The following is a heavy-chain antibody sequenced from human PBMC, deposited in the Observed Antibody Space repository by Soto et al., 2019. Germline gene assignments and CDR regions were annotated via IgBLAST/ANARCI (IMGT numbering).Heavy chain of an antibody. J-gene: IGHJ6*02. V-gene: IGHV4-59*08. CDR1: SGPTSSHN. Sequence: QVQLQQSGPGLVKPSETLSLTCSVSSGPTSSHNWGWIRQTPGRGLEWIGYVYSTGGTSYNPSLKSRVTISADTYTNQISLTLTSVTAADTSVYYCVGQGSGNLHGLVDVGGQGTTVRVSS. CDR2: VYSTGGT. CDR3: VGQGSGNLHGLVDV. D-gene: IGHD1-26*01.